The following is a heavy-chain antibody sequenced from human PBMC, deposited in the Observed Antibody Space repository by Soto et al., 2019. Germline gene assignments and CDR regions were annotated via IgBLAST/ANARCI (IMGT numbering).Heavy chain of an antibody. V-gene: IGHV4-31*03. CDR1: GDSINGGASF. D-gene: IGHD2-2*01. CDR2: VYYSGSS. Sequence: ASETLSLTCTVSGDSINGGASFWSWIRQPPGKGLEWIANVYYSGSSYYNPSLKSRLTISVDTTKNQFSLQLKSMTAADTAVYYCAKLSCTSSTCYFPGWFDPWGQGTLVTVSS. CDR3: AKLSCTSSTCYFPGWFDP. J-gene: IGHJ5*02.